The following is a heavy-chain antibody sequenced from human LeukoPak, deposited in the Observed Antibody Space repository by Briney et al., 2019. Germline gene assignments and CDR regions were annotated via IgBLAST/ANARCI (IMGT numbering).Heavy chain of an antibody. CDR2: TYYRSKWYN. V-gene: IGHV6-1*01. CDR3: ARGYDILTGYYVDYYYYGMDV. J-gene: IGHJ6*04. D-gene: IGHD3-9*01. Sequence: SQTLSLTSAISGDSASSNSGAWNWIRQSPSRCLEWLGRTYYRSKWYNDYAVSVKSRITINPDTSKHQFYLQLNAVTPEDTAVYYCARGYDILTGYYVDYYYYGMDVWGKGTTVTVSS. CDR1: GDSASSNSGA.